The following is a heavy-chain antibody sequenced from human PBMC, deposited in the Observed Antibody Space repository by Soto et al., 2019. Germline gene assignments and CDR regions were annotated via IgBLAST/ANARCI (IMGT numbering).Heavy chain of an antibody. CDR2: ISNTGST. CDR1: GFTVSNSY. Sequence: GGSLRLSCVASGFTVSNSYMSWVRQAPGRGLEWVSAISNTGSTYYAGSVKGRSTISRDSSTDTLYLEVNSLRADDTAVYYCAKVNVVVVAATFEYEYYFDYWGQGTLVTVSS. J-gene: IGHJ4*02. V-gene: IGHV3-53*01. D-gene: IGHD2-15*01. CDR3: AKVNVVVVAATFEYEYYFDY.